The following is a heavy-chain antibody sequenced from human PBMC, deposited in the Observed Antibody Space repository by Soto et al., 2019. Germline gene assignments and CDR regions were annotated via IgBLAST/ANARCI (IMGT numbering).Heavy chain of an antibody. J-gene: IGHJ4*02. D-gene: IGHD3-10*01. CDR1: GGSFSGYY. CDR2: INHSGST. V-gene: IGHV4-34*01. Sequence: SETLSLTCAVYGGSFSGYYWSWIRQPPGKGLEWIGEINHSGSTNYNPSLKSRVTISVDTSKNQFSLKLSSVTAADTAVYYCARGPGITMVRGVTIFDYWGQGTLVTVSS. CDR3: ARGPGITMVRGVTIFDY.